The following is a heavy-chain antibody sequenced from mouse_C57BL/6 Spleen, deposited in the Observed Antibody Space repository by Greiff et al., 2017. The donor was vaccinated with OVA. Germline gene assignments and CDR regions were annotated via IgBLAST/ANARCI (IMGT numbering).Heavy chain of an antibody. V-gene: IGHV2-5*01. Sequence: VMLVESGPGLVQPSQSLSITCTVSGFSLTSYGVHWVRQSPGKGLEWLGVIWRGGSTDYNAAFMSRLSITKDNSKSQVFFKMNSLQADDTAIYYCAKKGADYDGFAYWGQGTLVTVSA. D-gene: IGHD2-4*01. J-gene: IGHJ3*01. CDR2: IWRGGST. CDR1: GFSLTSYG. CDR3: AKKGADYDGFAY.